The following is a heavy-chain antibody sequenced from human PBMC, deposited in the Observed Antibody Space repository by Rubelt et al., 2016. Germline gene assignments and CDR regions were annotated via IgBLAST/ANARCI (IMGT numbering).Heavy chain of an antibody. D-gene: IGHD3-10*01. V-gene: IGHV1-18*01. CDR2: ISAYNGNT. CDR3: ARWYGSGSYGNWFDP. J-gene: IGHJ5*02. CDR1: GYTFTSYG. Sequence: QVQLVQSGAEVTKPGASVKVSCKASGYTFTSYGISWVRQAPGQGLEWMGWISAYNGNTNYVQKRQGVVSMTTYKSTGTTYMGLRILRSEDTAVDFRARWYGSGSYGNWFDPWCQVTLVTVSS.